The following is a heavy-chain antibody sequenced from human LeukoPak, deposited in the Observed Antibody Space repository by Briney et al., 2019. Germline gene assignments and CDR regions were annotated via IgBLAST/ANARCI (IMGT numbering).Heavy chain of an antibody. J-gene: IGHJ5*02. CDR2: ISSRSSYI. CDR1: GLTFSSYS. V-gene: IGHV3-21*01. CDR3: ASSPGIVVTANWFDP. D-gene: IGHD2-21*02. Sequence: PGGSLRLFCAASGLTFSSYSMNWVRQAPGKGLEGGSSISSRSSYIYYADSVKGRFTISRDNAKNSLYLQMNSLRAEDTAVYYCASSPGIVVTANWFDPWGQGTLVTVSS.